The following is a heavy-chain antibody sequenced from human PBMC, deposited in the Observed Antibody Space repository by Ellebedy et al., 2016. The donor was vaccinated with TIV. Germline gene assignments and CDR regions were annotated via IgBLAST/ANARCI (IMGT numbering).Heavy chain of an antibody. V-gene: IGHV3-23*01. CDR2: IGGCGATT. CDR3: AKTGGNKMSSGSNWLDS. CDR1: GFTFSNYA. J-gene: IGHJ5*01. Sequence: GESLKISCVASGFTFSNYAMSWVRQAPGKGLEWVSTIGGCGATTYYADSVKGRFAISRDNPKNTLYLQMDSLRPEDTAVFYCAKTGGNKMSSGSNWLDSWGQGTLVTVSS. D-gene: IGHD6-19*01.